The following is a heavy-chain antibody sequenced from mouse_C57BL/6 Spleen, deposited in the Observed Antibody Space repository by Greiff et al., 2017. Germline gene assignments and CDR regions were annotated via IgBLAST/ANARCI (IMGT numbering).Heavy chain of an antibody. D-gene: IGHD2-3*01. V-gene: IGHV1-26*01. CDR3: ASDGYYTPFAY. CDR1: GYTFTDYY. CDR2: INPNNSGT. J-gene: IGHJ3*01. Sequence: EVQLQQSGPELVKPGASVKISCKASGYTFTDYYMNWVKQSHGKSLEWIGDINPNNSGTSYNQKFKGKATLTVDKSSNTAYMELRSLTSEDSAVYYCASDGYYTPFAYWGQETLVTVSA.